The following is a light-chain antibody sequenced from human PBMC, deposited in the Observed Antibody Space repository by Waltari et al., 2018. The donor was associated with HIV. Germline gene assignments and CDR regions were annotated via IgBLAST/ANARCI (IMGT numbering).Light chain of an antibody. CDR3: SSYTSSSTRV. CDR1: SSDVGGYNY. CDR2: DVS. J-gene: IGLJ3*02. V-gene: IGLV2-14*01. Sequence: QSALTQPASVSGSPGQSITISCTGTSSDVGGYNYVSWYPQYPGKAPKLMIYDVSNRPSGVSNRFSGSKSGNTASLTISGLQAEDEADYYCSSYTSSSTRVFGGGTKLTVL.